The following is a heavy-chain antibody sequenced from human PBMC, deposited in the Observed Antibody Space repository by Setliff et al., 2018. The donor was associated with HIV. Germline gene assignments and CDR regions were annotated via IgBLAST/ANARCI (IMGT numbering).Heavy chain of an antibody. D-gene: IGHD6-13*01. CDR3: ARREGTAAAGTYYMDV. CDR1: GGSISSNHYF. CDR2: MYYTGST. V-gene: IGHV4-39*01. Sequence: SETLSLTCTVSGGSISSNHYFWGWIRQPPGKGLEWIATMYYTGSTFCNPSLKSRLTMSVDTSKNQFSLRLHSVTAADTAVYYCARREGTAAAGTYYMDVWAKGPRSPSP. J-gene: IGHJ6*03.